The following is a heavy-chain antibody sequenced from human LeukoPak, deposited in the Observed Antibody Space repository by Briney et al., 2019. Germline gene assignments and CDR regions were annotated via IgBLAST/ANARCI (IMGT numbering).Heavy chain of an antibody. CDR2: IYSGGST. CDR1: GFTVSSNY. CDR3: ARDGPTSGDDAFDI. J-gene: IGHJ3*02. V-gene: IGHV3-53*01. Sequence: PGGSLRLSCAASGFTVSSNYMSWVRQAPGKGLEWVSVIYSGGSTYYADSVKGRFTISRDNSKNTLYLQMNSLRAEDTAVYYCARDGPTSGDDAFDIWGQGTMVTVSS. D-gene: IGHD3-10*01.